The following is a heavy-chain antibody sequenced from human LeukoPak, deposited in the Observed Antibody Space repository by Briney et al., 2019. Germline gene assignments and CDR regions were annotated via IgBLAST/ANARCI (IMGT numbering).Heavy chain of an antibody. D-gene: IGHD3-22*01. Sequence: ASVKVSCKVSGYSLTELSMHWVRQAPGKGLEWMGGFDPEDGVTIYTQKFQGRVTMTEDTSTDTAYMELSSLRSEDTAVYYCATRYYDSSSSIDRWGQGTLVTVSS. V-gene: IGHV1-24*01. CDR3: ATRYYDSSSSIDR. CDR2: FDPEDGVT. CDR1: GYSLTELS. J-gene: IGHJ5*02.